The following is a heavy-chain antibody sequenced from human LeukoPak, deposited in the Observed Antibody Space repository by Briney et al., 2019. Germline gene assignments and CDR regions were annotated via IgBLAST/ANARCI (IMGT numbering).Heavy chain of an antibody. CDR1: GGTFSSYA. CDR2: IIPIFGTA. J-gene: IGHJ5*02. V-gene: IGHV1-69*05. D-gene: IGHD2-15*01. Sequence: SVKVSCKASGGTFSSYAISWVRQAPGQGLEWMGGIIPIFGTANYAQKFQGRVTITTDESTSTAYMELSSLRSEDTAVYYCARANGYCSGGSCFSEINWFDPWGQGTLVTVSS. CDR3: ARANGYCSGGSCFSEINWFDP.